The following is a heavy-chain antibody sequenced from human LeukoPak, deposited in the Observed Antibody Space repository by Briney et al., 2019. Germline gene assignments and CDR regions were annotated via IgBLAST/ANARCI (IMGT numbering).Heavy chain of an antibody. J-gene: IGHJ5*02. CDR1: GFTFNNYA. Sequence: GGSLRLSCAASGFTFNNYAMTWVRQAPGKGLEWVANIKQDGSAKNYVDSVKGRFTISRDNAKNSLYLQMNSLRAEDTAVYYCAGAYYADWPGSSRGGRFDPWGQGTLVTVSS. V-gene: IGHV3-7*04. D-gene: IGHD3/OR15-3a*01. CDR2: IKQDGSAK. CDR3: AGAYYADWPGSSRGGRFDP.